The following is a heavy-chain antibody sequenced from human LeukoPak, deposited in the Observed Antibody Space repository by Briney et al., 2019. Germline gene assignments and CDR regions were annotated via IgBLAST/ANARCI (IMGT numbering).Heavy chain of an antibody. Sequence: GGSLRLSCAASGFTFSSYAMSWVRQAPGKGLEWVSAISGSGGSTYYADSVKGRFTISRDNSKNTRYLQMNSLRAEDTALYYCAKDRLRLAYFDLWGRGTLVTVSS. CDR2: ISGSGGST. D-gene: IGHD5/OR15-5a*01. V-gene: IGHV3-23*01. J-gene: IGHJ2*01. CDR3: AKDRLRLAYFDL. CDR1: GFTFSSYA.